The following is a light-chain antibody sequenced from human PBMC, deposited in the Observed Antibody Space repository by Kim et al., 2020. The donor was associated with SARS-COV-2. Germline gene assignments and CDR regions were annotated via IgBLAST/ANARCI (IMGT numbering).Light chain of an antibody. CDR2: AAS. J-gene: IGKJ1*01. CDR3: LQDFSYPRT. V-gene: IGKV1-6*02. Sequence: AIQLNQSPSSLSASIGDRVTITCRASQYIRNDLGWYQQQPGRAPKVLIYAASNLHSGVPSRFSGSRSGTDFTLTISSLQPEDSATYFCLQDFSYPRTFGHGTKVDIK. CDR1: QYIRND.